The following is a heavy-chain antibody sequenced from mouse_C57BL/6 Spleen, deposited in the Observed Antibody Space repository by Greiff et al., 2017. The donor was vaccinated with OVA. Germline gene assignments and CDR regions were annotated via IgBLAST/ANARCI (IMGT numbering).Heavy chain of an antibody. J-gene: IGHJ2*01. CDR1: GYTFTEYT. V-gene: IGHV1-62-2*01. CDR2: FYPGSGNT. CDR3: ARPEDEGDFDY. Sequence: QVQLQQSGAELVKPGASVKLSCKASGYTFTEYTIHWVKQRPGQGLEWIGWFYPGSGNTKYNEKFKDKATLTADKSSSTVYMELSRLTSEDSAIYFCARPEDEGDFDYWGQGTTLTVSS. D-gene: IGHD2-13*01.